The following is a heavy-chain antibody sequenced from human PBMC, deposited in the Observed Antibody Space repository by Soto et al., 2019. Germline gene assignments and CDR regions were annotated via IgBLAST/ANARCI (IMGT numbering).Heavy chain of an antibody. J-gene: IGHJ3*02. Sequence: GGSLRLSCAASGFTFSSYSMNWVRQAPGKGLEWVSSISSSSSSYIYYADSVKGRFTISRDNAKNSLYLQMNSLRAEDTAVYYCARDLAYCGGDCLTNDAFDIWGQGTMVTVSS. D-gene: IGHD2-21*02. CDR3: ARDLAYCGGDCLTNDAFDI. CDR1: GFTFSSYS. V-gene: IGHV3-21*01. CDR2: ISSSSSSYI.